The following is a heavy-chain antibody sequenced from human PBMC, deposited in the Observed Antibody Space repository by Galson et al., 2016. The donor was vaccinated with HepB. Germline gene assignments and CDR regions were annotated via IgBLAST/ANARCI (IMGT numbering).Heavy chain of an antibody. CDR1: GFTFSSHW. D-gene: IGHD3-10*01. Sequence: SLRLSCAASGFTFSSHWMHWVRQAPGKGLVWVSRINSDESNTNYADSVKGRFTISRDNAKNTLYLQMHSLRAEDTAVYYCARDEDDPSYTIDFWGQGTLVSVSS. V-gene: IGHV3-74*01. CDR3: ARDEDDPSYTIDF. CDR2: INSDESNT. J-gene: IGHJ4*02.